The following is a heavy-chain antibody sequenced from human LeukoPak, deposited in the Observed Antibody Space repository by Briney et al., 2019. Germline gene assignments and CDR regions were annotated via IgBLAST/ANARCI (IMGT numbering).Heavy chain of an antibody. J-gene: IGHJ6*03. CDR1: GYTFTSYY. CDR2: INPSGGST. D-gene: IGHD2-2*01. V-gene: IGHV1-46*01. CDR3: ARTFVVVPAASSYMDV. Sequence: ASVKVSCKASGYTFTSYYMHWVRQAPGQGLEWMGIINPSGGSTSYAQKFQGRVTITADESTSTAYMELSSLRSEDTAVYYCARTFVVVPAASSYMDVWGKGTTVTVSS.